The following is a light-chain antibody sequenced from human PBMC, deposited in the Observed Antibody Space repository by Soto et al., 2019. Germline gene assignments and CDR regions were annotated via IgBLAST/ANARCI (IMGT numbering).Light chain of an antibody. CDR3: QHYKTYSRT. CDR2: KAS. Sequence: DIQMTQSPSTLSSSVGDRVTITCRASQNINTWLAWYQQKPGKPPTLLMYKASILEGGVPSRFSGSGSETESTLTISSLQPDDFATYYWQHYKTYSRTFGQGTKVDI. CDR1: QNINTW. J-gene: IGKJ1*01. V-gene: IGKV1-5*03.